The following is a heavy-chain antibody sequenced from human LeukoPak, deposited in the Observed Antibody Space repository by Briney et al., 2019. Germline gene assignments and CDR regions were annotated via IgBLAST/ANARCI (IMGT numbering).Heavy chain of an antibody. D-gene: IGHD2-15*01. V-gene: IGHV3-11*01. CDR1: GFTFSDYY. Sequence: PGGSLRLSCAASGFTFSDYYMSWIRQAPGKGLEWVSYISSSGSTIYYADSVKGRFTISRDNAKNSLYLQMNSLRAEDTALYYCAKDKSPSGIYYMDVWGKGTTVTVSS. J-gene: IGHJ6*03. CDR2: ISSSGSTI. CDR3: AKDKSPSGIYYMDV.